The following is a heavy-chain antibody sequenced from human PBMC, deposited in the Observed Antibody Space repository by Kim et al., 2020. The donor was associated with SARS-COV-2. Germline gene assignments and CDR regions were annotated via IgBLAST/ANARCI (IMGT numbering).Heavy chain of an antibody. CDR2: IKQDGSEK. J-gene: IGHJ6*02. CDR3: ARDPGVISGYYYGMDV. CDR1: GFTFSSYW. V-gene: IGHV3-7*03. Sequence: GGSLRLSCAASGFTFSSYWMSWVRQAPGKGLEWVANIKQDGSEKYYVDSVKGRFTISRDNAKNSLYLQMNSLRAEDTAVYYCARDPGVISGYYYGMDVWGQGTMVTVSS. D-gene: IGHD3-16*02.